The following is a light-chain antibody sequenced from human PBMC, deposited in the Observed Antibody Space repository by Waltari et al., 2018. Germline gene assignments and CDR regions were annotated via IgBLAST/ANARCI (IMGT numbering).Light chain of an antibody. CDR2: DVS. CDR1: SSDVGGYNY. Sequence: QSALTQPRSVSGSPGQSVTIPCTGPSSDVGGYNYVSWYQQHPDKAPKLIIYDVSKRPSGVPDRFSGSKSGNTASLTISGLQAEDEADYYCCSYAGSHWVFGGGTKLTVL. V-gene: IGLV2-11*01. J-gene: IGLJ3*02. CDR3: CSYAGSHWV.